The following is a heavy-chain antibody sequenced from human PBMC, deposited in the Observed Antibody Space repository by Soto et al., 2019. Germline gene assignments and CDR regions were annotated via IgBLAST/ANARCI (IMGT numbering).Heavy chain of an antibody. D-gene: IGHD6-13*01. Sequence: PSETLSLTCTVSGGSISSSSYYWGWIRQPPGKGLEWIGSIYYSGSTYYNPSLKSRVTISVDTSKNQFSLNLSSVTAADTAVYYCARQSKLGAAAGSIDYWGQGTRVTVSS. J-gene: IGHJ4*02. V-gene: IGHV4-39*01. CDR3: ARQSKLGAAAGSIDY. CDR1: GGSISSSSYY. CDR2: IYYSGST.